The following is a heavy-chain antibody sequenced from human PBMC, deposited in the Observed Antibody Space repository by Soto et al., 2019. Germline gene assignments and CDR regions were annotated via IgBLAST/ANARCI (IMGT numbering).Heavy chain of an antibody. CDR3: ARGHSGYDLYYYYGMDV. J-gene: IGHJ6*02. V-gene: IGHV4-31*03. Sequence: SETLSLTCTVSGGSISSGGYYWSWIRQHPGKGLEWIGYIYYSGSTYYNPSLKSRVTISVDTSKNQFSLKLSSVTAADTAVYYCARGHSGYDLYYYYGMDVWGQGTTVTVSS. CDR2: IYYSGST. D-gene: IGHD5-12*01. CDR1: GGSISSGGYY.